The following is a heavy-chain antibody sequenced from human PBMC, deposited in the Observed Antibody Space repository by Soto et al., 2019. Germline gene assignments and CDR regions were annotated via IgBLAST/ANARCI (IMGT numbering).Heavy chain of an antibody. V-gene: IGHV5-51*01. D-gene: IGHD2-15*01. CDR1: GYSFTNYW. J-gene: IGHJ4*02. Sequence: GESLKISCTGSGYSFTNYWIGWVRQMPGKGLEWMGSIYPGDSDTRYGPSFQGQVTISADKSISTAYLQWTSLKASDTAMYYCARGRPTAVAATGYYFDYWGQGTLVTVSS. CDR2: IYPGDSDT. CDR3: ARGRPTAVAATGYYFDY.